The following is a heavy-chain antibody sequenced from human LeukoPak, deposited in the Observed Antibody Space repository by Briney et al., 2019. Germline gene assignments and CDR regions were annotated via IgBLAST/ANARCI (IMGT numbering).Heavy chain of an antibody. CDR1: GFTVSSNY. Sequence: GGSLRLSCTVSGFTVSSNYMSWVRQAPGKGLEWVSVIYSGGSTYYADSVKGRFTISRDNSKNTLYLQMNSLRAEDTAVYYCARDHGSGSYWGPKFDYWGQGTLVTVSS. D-gene: IGHD1-26*01. CDR3: ARDHGSGSYWGPKFDY. V-gene: IGHV3-66*01. CDR2: IYSGGST. J-gene: IGHJ4*02.